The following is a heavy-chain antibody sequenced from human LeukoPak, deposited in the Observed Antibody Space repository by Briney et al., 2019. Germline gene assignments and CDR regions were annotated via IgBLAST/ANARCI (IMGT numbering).Heavy chain of an antibody. CDR3: ARDRPNYYGSDGHYYRRDGDH. CDR1: GFTFSTYA. D-gene: IGHD3-22*01. V-gene: IGHV3-23*01. CDR2: ITGRDGTT. J-gene: IGHJ5*02. Sequence: PGGSLRLSCEASGFTFSTYAMSWVRQTPGQGLQWGSSITGRDGTTYYADSVKGRFTISRDNSENTHYLRMSSRRAEDTAIYYCARDRPNYYGSDGHYYRRDGDHWGQGTLVTVSS.